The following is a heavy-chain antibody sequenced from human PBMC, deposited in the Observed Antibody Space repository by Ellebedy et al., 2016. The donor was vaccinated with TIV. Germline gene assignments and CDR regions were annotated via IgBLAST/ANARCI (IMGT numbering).Heavy chain of an antibody. Sequence: SETLSLXXTVSGGSISSYYWSWIRQPAGKGLEWIGRIYTSGSTNYNSSLKSRVSMSLDMSKNQFSLNLTSVTAADTAVYYCASGPYSGSPFDWFDPWGQGTLVTVSS. CDR1: GGSISSYY. J-gene: IGHJ5*02. V-gene: IGHV4-4*07. CDR3: ASGPYSGSPFDWFDP. D-gene: IGHD1-26*01. CDR2: IYTSGST.